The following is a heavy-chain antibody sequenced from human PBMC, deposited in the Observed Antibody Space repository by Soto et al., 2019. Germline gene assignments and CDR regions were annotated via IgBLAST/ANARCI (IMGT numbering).Heavy chain of an antibody. CDR2: TGYSRLTT. V-gene: IGHV3-23*01. D-gene: IGHD6-6*01. CDR3: ATVHSTSRSFDY. J-gene: IGHJ4*02. Sequence: GGSLRLSCAASGLNFSILAMSWVRRAPGKGLEWVSTTGYSRLTTYYADSVKGRFTVSRDNSKNTLDLQMSSLRAEDTAVYYCATVHSTSRSFDYWGQGTLVTVS. CDR1: GLNFSILA.